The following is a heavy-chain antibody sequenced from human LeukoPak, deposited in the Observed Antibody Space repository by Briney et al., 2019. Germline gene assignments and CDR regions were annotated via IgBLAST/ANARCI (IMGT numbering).Heavy chain of an antibody. CDR2: IYTSGST. CDR3: ARDKTDYDILTDAGYFDY. CDR1: GGSISSGSYY. V-gene: IGHV4-61*02. J-gene: IGHJ4*02. Sequence: SQTLSLTCTVSGGSISSGSYYWSWIRQPAGKGLEWIGRIYTSGSTNYNPSLKSRVTISVDTSKNQFSLKLSSVTAADTAVYYCARDKTDYDILTDAGYFDYWGQGTQVTVSS. D-gene: IGHD3-9*01.